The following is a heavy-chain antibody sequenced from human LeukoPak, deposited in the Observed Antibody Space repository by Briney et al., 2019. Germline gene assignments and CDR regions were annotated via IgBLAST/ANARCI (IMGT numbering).Heavy chain of an antibody. Sequence: GGSLRLSCAASGFTFSSYSMNWVRQAPGKGLEWVSSISSSSSYIYYADSVKGRFTISRDNAKNSLYLQMNSLRAEDTAVYYCASAGGVLWFGELLGTPYYFDYWGQGTLVTVSS. CDR2: ISSSSSYI. CDR3: ASAGGVLWFGELLGTPYYFDY. J-gene: IGHJ4*02. D-gene: IGHD3-10*01. CDR1: GFTFSSYS. V-gene: IGHV3-21*01.